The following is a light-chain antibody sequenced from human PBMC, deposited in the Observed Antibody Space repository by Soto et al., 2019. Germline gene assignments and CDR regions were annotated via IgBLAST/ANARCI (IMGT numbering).Light chain of an antibody. CDR2: KVR. V-gene: IGLV2-14*01. J-gene: IGLJ1*01. CDR1: SSDIGGYNY. Sequence: ALTHPASVSGSPERSITIPCTGSSSDIGGYNYVAWSQQYLGKAPIHIISKVRKRPSGVSKRFPGTRSCTAASLTISGCHTEEEAGYFCCPSTSDWTHAFGTGTKVTVL. CDR3: CPSTSDWTHA.